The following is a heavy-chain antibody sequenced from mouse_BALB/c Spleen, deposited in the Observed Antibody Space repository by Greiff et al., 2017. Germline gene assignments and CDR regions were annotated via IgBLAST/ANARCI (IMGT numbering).Heavy chain of an antibody. J-gene: IGHJ4*01. CDR3: ARREAYYGNYDYAMDY. CDR1: GFTFSSFG. Sequence: DVHLVESGGGLVQPGGSRKLSCAASGFTFSSFGMHWVRQAPEKGLEWVAYISSGSSTIYYADTVKGRFTISRDNPKNTLFLQMTSLRSEDTAMYYCARREAYYGNYDYAMDYWGQGTSVTVSS. V-gene: IGHV5-17*02. CDR2: ISSGSSTI. D-gene: IGHD2-10*01.